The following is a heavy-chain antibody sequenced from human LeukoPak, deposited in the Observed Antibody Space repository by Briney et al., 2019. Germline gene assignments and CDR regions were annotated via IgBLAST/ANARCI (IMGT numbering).Heavy chain of an antibody. J-gene: IGHJ4*02. CDR3: ASSGSYEVWYFDY. V-gene: IGHV1-69*05. Sequence: SVKVSCKASGGTFSSYAISWVRQAPGQGLEWMGGIIPIFGTANYAQKFQGRVTITTDESTSTAYMELSSLRSEDTAVYYCASSGSYEVWYFDYWGQGTLVTVSS. CDR2: IIPIFGTA. D-gene: IGHD1-26*01. CDR1: GGTFSSYA.